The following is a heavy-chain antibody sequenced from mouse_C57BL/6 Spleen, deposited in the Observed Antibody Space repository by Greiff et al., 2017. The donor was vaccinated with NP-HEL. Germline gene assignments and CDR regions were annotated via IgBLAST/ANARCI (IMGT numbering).Heavy chain of an antibody. CDR3: ARYDYDWYFDV. CDR1: GYSITSGYD. Sequence: EVQGVESGPGMVKPSQSLSLTCTVTGYSITSGYDWHWIRHFPGNKLEWMGYISYSGSTNYNPSLKSRISITHDTSKNHFFLKLNSVTTEDTATYYCARYDYDWYFDVWGTGTTVTVSS. V-gene: IGHV3-1*01. J-gene: IGHJ1*03. CDR2: ISYSGST. D-gene: IGHD2-4*01.